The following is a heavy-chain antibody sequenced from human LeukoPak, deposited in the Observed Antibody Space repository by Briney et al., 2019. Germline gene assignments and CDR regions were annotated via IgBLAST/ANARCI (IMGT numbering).Heavy chain of an antibody. Sequence: SQTLSLTCTVSGGSISSYYWSWIRQPAGKGLEWIGRIYTSGSTNYNPSLKSRVTMSVDTSKNQFSLKLSSVTAADTAVYYCARVCGYCSSTSCYLKYFDLWGRGILVTVSS. D-gene: IGHD2-2*01. CDR1: GGSISSYY. V-gene: IGHV4-4*07. CDR2: IYTSGST. CDR3: ARVCGYCSSTSCYLKYFDL. J-gene: IGHJ2*01.